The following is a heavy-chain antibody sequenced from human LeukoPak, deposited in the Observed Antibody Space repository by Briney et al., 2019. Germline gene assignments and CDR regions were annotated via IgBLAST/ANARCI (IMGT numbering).Heavy chain of an antibody. Sequence: PSETLSLTCTVSGGSISSYYWSWIRQPPGKGLEWIGYIYYSGSTSYNPSLKSRVTISVDTSKNQFSLKLSSVTAADTAVYYCARLMGMDVWGQGTTVTVSS. CDR3: ARLMGMDV. J-gene: IGHJ6*02. CDR1: GGSISSYY. D-gene: IGHD3-16*01. CDR2: IYYSGST. V-gene: IGHV4-59*08.